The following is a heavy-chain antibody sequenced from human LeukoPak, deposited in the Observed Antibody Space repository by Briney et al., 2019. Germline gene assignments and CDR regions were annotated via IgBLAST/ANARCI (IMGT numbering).Heavy chain of an antibody. D-gene: IGHD3-22*01. CDR1: GDSISSDY. V-gene: IGHV4-59*01. CDR2: IYYSGST. Sequence: PSETLSLTCTVSGDSISSDYWSWIRQPPGKGLEWIGYIYYSGSTNYNPSLKSRVTISVDTSKNQFSLNLSSVTAADTAVYYCAKFTTSLAYWGQGTLVTVSS. J-gene: IGHJ4*02. CDR3: AKFTTSLAY.